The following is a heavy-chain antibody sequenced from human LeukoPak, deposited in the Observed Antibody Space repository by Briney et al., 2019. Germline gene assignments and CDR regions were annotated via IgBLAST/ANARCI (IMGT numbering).Heavy chain of an antibody. V-gene: IGHV3-23*01. D-gene: IGHD3-16*02. J-gene: IGHJ4*02. CDR2: ISGSGGST. CDR3: ATEWGNYDYVWGSYRPYYFDY. CDR1: GFTFSSYA. Sequence: PGGSLRLSCAASGFTFSSYAMRWVRQAQGKGLEWVSVISGSGGSTYYADSVKGRFTISRDNSRNALYLQMNSLRAEDTGVYYCATEWGNYDYVWGSYRPYYFDYWGQGTLVTVSS.